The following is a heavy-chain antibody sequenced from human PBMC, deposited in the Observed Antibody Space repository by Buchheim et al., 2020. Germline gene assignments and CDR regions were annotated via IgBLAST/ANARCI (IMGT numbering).Heavy chain of an antibody. CDR2: IYWDDDK. CDR1: GFSLTTSGVG. V-gene: IGHV2-5*02. J-gene: IGHJ4*02. D-gene: IGHD2-21*02. Sequence: QITLKESGPTLVKPTQTLTLTCTFSGFSLTTSGVGVGWIRQPPGKALEWLALIYWDDDKRFSPSPKTRLTITKDSSINQVVLSMSNVDPVDTSTYYCASWAVTADAGFDFWGQGTL. CDR3: ASWAVTADAGFDF.